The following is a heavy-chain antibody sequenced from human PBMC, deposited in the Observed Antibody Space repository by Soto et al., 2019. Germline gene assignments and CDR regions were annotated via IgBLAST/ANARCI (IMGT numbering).Heavy chain of an antibody. D-gene: IGHD2-15*01. J-gene: IGHJ5*02. V-gene: IGHV1-69*08. Sequence: QVQLVQSGAEVKKPGSSVKVSCKASGGTFSSYTISWVRQAPGQGLEWMGRIIPILGIANYAQKFQGRVTITADKSTSTAYMELSSLRSEDTAVYYCARDSMVHCSGGSCYFWFDPWGQGTLVTVSS. CDR2: IIPILGIA. CDR3: ARDSMVHCSGGSCYFWFDP. CDR1: GGTFSSYT.